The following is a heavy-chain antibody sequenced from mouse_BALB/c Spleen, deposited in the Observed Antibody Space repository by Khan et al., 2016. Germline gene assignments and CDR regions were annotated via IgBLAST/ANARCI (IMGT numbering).Heavy chain of an antibody. J-gene: IGHJ2*01. D-gene: IGHD1-1*01. CDR2: IYPGDGDT. Sequence: QVQLQQSGAELARPGASVKLSCKASGYTFTSYWMQWVKQRPGQGLEWIGAIYPGDGDTRYTQKFKGKATLTAEKSSSTAYMQLSSFASEDSAVYYCASYYGSSYDYFDYWGQGTTLTVSS. CDR3: ASYYGSSYDYFDY. V-gene: IGHV1-87*01. CDR1: GYTFTSYW.